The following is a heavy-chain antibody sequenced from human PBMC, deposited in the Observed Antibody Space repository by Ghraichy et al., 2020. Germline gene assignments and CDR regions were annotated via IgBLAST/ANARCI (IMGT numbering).Heavy chain of an antibody. CDR2: IKEDGSEK. J-gene: IGHJ4*02. D-gene: IGHD4-11*01. CDR3: TRANVGRRQYD. Sequence: GGSLRLSCAASGFTFSSSWMNWVRQAPGKGLEWVANIKEDGSEKYYVDSVKGRFTISRDNAKNSLYLQMNSLRAEDTAVYYCTRANVGRRQYDWGPGTLVTRSS. CDR1: GFTFSSSW. V-gene: IGHV3-7*03.